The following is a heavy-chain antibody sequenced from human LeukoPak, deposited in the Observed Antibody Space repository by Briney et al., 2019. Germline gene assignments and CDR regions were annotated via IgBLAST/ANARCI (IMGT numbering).Heavy chain of an antibody. CDR2: IEYNGRMT. CDR3: ASQLLVGGIDS. CDR1: GFTFGHYW. Sequence: QPGGSLRLSCAASGFTFGHYWMHWVRQAPGKGLEWVSRIEYNGRMTNYADSVKGRFTISRDNAKSTLYLQMNSLRVDDTAVYYCASQLLVGGIDSWGQGTLVTVSS. V-gene: IGHV3-74*01. J-gene: IGHJ4*02. D-gene: IGHD2-8*02.